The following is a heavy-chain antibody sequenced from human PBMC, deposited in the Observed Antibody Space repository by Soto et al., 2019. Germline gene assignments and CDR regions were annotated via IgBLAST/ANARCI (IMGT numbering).Heavy chain of an antibody. CDR3: ARLVSYCSGGSCYQYNWFAP. Sequence: GESLKISCKGSGYSFTSYWIGWVRQMPGKGLEWMGIIYPGDSDTRYSPSFQGQVTISADKSISTAYLQWSSLKASDTAMYYCARLVSYCSGGSCYQYNWFAPWGQGTLVTVSS. CDR1: GYSFTSYW. V-gene: IGHV5-51*01. CDR2: IYPGDSDT. J-gene: IGHJ5*02. D-gene: IGHD2-15*01.